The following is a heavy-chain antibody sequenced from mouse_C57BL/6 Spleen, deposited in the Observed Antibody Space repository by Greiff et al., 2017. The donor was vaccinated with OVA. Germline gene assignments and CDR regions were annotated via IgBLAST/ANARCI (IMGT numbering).Heavy chain of an antibody. CDR1: GYTFTSYW. CDR2: IDPNRGGT. V-gene: IGHV1-72*01. J-gene: IGHJ3*01. CDR3: ARHYYGSSYEFAY. Sequence: QVQLQQPGAELVKPGASVKLSCKASGYTFTSYWMHWVKQRPGRGLEWIGRIDPNRGGTKYNEKFKSKATLTVDKPSSTAYMQLSSLTSEDSAVYYCARHYYGSSYEFAYWGQGTLVTVSA. D-gene: IGHD1-1*01.